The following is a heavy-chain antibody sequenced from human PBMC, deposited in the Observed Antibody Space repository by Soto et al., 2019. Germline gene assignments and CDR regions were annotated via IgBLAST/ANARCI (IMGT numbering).Heavy chain of an antibody. Sequence: SETLSLTCNVSDDSLSTYYWSWIRQPAGKGLEWIGRIYASGSTNYNPSLKGRVSMSVDTSKKQFSLKMMSVTAADTAMYYCARSAIPRGGWFRPWGQGVLVTSPQ. CDR1: DDSLSTYY. J-gene: IGHJ5*02. CDR2: IYASGST. CDR3: ARSAIPRGGWFRP. D-gene: IGHD2-21*01. V-gene: IGHV4-4*07.